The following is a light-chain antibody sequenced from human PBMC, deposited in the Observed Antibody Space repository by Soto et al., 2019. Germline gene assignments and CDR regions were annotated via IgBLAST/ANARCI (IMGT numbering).Light chain of an antibody. J-gene: IGLJ1*01. Sequence: QSVLTQPPSVSGAPGQRVTISCTGSSSNIGAGYDVHWYQQLPGTAPKLPIYGNSNRPSGVPDRFSGSKSGTSASLAITGLQAEDEADYYCQSYDSSRRVFGTGTKATVL. CDR2: GNS. CDR1: SSNIGAGYD. CDR3: QSYDSSRRV. V-gene: IGLV1-40*01.